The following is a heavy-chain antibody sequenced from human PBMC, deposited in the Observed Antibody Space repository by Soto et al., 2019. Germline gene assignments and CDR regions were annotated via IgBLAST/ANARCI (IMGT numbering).Heavy chain of an antibody. CDR3: ARGCLVAAPSSLRRYYYYYGMDV. D-gene: IGHD2-15*01. V-gene: IGHV4-34*01. CDR2: INHSGST. J-gene: IGHJ6*02. Sequence: QVQLQQWGAGLLKPSETLSLTCAVYGGSFSGYYWSWIRQPPGKGLEWIGEINHSGSTNYNPSLTSRVTISVDTSKNQFSLKLSSVTAADTAVYYCARGCLVAAPSSLRRYYYYYGMDVWGQGTTVTVSS. CDR1: GGSFSGYY.